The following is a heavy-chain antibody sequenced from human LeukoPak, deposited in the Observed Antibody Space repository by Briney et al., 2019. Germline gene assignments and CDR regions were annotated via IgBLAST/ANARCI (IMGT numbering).Heavy chain of an antibody. CDR3: AREWELLLGAFDI. CDR1: GFTFTSSA. Sequence: GASVRVSCKASGFTFTSSAMQWVRQARGQRLEWIGWIVVGSGNTNYAQKFQERVTITRDMSTSTAYMELSSLRSEDTAVYYCAREWELLLGAFDIWGQGTMVTVSS. CDR2: IVVGSGNT. V-gene: IGHV1-58*02. D-gene: IGHD1-26*01. J-gene: IGHJ3*02.